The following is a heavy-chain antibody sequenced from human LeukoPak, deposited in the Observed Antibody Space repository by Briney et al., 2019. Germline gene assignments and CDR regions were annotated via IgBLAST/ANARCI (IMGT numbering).Heavy chain of an antibody. J-gene: IGHJ4*02. CDR2: IYYSGST. Sequence: SETLSLTCTVSGGSISRYYWSWVRQPPGKGLEWVGYIYYSGSTNYNPSLKSRVTISVKSSKNPFSLKLSSVTAAATAVYYCARVTGYMIEHYSDYSGQGTLVTVSS. CDR1: GGSISRYY. CDR3: ARVTGYMIEHYSDY. V-gene: IGHV4-59*01. D-gene: IGHD3-22*01.